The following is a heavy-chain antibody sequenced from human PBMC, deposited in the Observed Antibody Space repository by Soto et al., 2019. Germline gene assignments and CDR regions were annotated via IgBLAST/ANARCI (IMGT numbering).Heavy chain of an antibody. CDR2: MSYSGTT. V-gene: IGHV4-30-4*01. J-gene: IGHJ4*02. CDR3: ATMGTPATGLYYFDN. Sequence: SETLSLTCTVSGGSISSGNYYWSWIRQPPGKGLEWIGFMSYSGTTSYDASLKSRVTISVDTSKSQFSLNLSFVTAADTAVYYCATMGTPATGLYYFDNWGQGTLVTVSS. CDR1: GGSISSGNYY. D-gene: IGHD1-7*01.